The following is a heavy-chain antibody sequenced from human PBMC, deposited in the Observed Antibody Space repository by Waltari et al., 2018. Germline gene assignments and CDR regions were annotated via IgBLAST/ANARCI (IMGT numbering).Heavy chain of an antibody. V-gene: IGHV3-23*01. J-gene: IGHJ4*02. D-gene: IGHD6-19*01. CDR2: ISGSGGST. Sequence: EVQLLESGGGLVQPGGSLRLSCAASGFTFSSYAMSWVRQAPGKGLEWVSAISGSGGSTYYADSGKGRFTISRDNSKNTLYLQMNSLRAEDTAVYYCAKSGGQWLVIAYFDYWGQGTLVTVSS. CDR1: GFTFSSYA. CDR3: AKSGGQWLVIAYFDY.